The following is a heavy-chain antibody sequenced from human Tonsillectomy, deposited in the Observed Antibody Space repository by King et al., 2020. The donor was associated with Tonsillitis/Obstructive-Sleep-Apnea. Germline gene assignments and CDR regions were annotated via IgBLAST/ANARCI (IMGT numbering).Heavy chain of an antibody. J-gene: IGHJ3*02. Sequence: RKAPEQGLEGMGIINPSGGSTSDAQKFTGRVTMTRDTSTSTGYMEPSSLGSEDTAVYYCARDRDDIVVVVAATLGGDAFDIWGQGTMVTVSS. V-gene: IGHV1-46*01. CDR3: ARDRDDIVVVVAATLGGDAFDI. D-gene: IGHD2-15*01. CDR2: INPSGGST.